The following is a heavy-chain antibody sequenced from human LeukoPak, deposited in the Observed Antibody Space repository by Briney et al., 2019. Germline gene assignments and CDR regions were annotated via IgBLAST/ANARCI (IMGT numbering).Heavy chain of an antibody. V-gene: IGHV3-74*01. CDR1: GFSFSGYW. CDR3: TRDPGRNWFDP. CDR2: IIGDGSFT. J-gene: IGHJ5*02. D-gene: IGHD1-26*01. Sequence: PGGSLRLSCAASGFSFSGYWMHCVRQAPGKGLVWVSRIIGDGSFTNYADSVKGRFTISRDNAKDTLYLQLNSLRAEDTGVYYCTRDPGRNWFDPWGQGTLVTVSS.